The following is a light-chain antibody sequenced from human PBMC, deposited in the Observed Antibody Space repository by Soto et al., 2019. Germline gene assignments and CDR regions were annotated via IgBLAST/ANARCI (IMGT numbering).Light chain of an antibody. V-gene: IGLV2-14*03. CDR3: RSSTTGITPHV. Sequence: QSALTQPASVSGSPGQSSTISCSGSSSDVGGYDYVSWYQQHPCKDPNLLLYGFNNRPSAVSNRFSGSKSSNTASLTISRLQADDGPEYYCRSSTTGITPHVFGAGTQVTAL. CDR2: GFN. CDR1: SSDVGGYDY. J-gene: IGLJ1*01.